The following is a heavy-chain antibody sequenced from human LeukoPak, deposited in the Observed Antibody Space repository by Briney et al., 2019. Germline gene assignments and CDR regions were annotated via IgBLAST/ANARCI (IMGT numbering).Heavy chain of an antibody. CDR2: IYYSGST. CDR3: ASTVAGMRH. Sequence: SQTLSLTRSVSCGTIRSGDYYSSWIRQPPGKGLEWIGYIYYSGSTYYNPSLKSRVTISVDTSKNQFSLKLSSVTAADTAVYYCASTVAGMRHWGQGTLVTVSS. J-gene: IGHJ4*02. D-gene: IGHD6-13*01. V-gene: IGHV4-30-4*01. CDR1: CGTIRSGDYY.